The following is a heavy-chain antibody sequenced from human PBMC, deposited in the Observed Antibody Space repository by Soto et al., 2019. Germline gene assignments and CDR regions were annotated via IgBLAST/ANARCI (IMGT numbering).Heavy chain of an antibody. CDR2: IYWDDDK. D-gene: IGHD2-2*01. CDR1: GFSLSTSGVG. CDR3: AHCMCISTSCYDYHDAFDI. Sequence: QITLKESGPTLVKPTQTLTLTSTFSGFSLSTSGVGVGWIRQPPGKALEWLALIYWDDDKRYSPSLKSRLTITKDTSKNQVVLTMTNMDPVHTATYYCAHCMCISTSCYDYHDAFDIWGQGTMFTVSS. V-gene: IGHV2-5*02. J-gene: IGHJ3*02.